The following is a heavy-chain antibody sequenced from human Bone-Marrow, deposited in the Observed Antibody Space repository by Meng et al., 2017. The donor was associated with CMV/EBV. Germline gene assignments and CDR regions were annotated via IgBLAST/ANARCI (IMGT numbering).Heavy chain of an antibody. CDR1: GIPFSPAW. J-gene: IGHJ4*02. D-gene: IGHD6-19*01. Sequence: SGIPFSPAWMSWVRQAPGMGLEWVGRLKSAGGGGTADYVAPVKGRFTISRDDSKNMLYLQMSRLKTEDTAVYYCVWLSQERTLGFWGQGTLVTVSS. V-gene: IGHV3-15*01. CDR3: VWLSQERTLGF. CDR2: LKSAGGGGTA.